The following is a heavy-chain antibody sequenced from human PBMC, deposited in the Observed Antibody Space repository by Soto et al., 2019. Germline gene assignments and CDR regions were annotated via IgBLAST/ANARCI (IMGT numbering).Heavy chain of an antibody. CDR1: GSSISSSSYY. J-gene: IGHJ4*02. CDR3: ASLYGDYVSY. V-gene: IGHV4-39*01. Sequence: SETLSLTCTVSGSSISSSSYYWGWIRQPPGKGLEWIGSIYYSGSTYYNPSLKSRVTISVDTSKNQFSLKLSSVTAADTAVYYCASLYGDYVSYWGKGTLVTVAS. CDR2: IYYSGST. D-gene: IGHD4-17*01.